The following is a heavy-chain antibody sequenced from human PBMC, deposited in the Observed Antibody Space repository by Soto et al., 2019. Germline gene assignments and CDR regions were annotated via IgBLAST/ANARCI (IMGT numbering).Heavy chain of an antibody. V-gene: IGHV1-3*01. CDR1: GYTFTSYA. Sequence: QVRLVQSGAEVKKPGASVKVSCKASGYTFTSYAMHWVRQAPGQRLEWMGWINAGNGNTKYSQQFQGRVTITRDTSASTAYMELSSLRSEDTAVYYCARDRGHGSGMRYWGQGTLVTVSS. J-gene: IGHJ4*02. CDR3: ARDRGHGSGMRY. CDR2: INAGNGNT. D-gene: IGHD3-10*01.